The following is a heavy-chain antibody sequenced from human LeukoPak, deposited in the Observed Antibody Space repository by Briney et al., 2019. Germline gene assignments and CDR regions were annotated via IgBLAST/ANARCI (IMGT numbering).Heavy chain of an antibody. J-gene: IGHJ5*02. CDR2: IFPGDSNT. D-gene: IGHD6-13*01. CDR1: GYNFTRYW. V-gene: IGHV5-51*01. Sequence: ESLKLSCKGSGYNFTRYWIGWVRQMPGKGLDLMGNIFPGDSNTTYSPSFQGQVTISADKSINTAYLQWSTLRASDTAIYYCARQGSSWSCPWGQGTLVTVSS. CDR3: ARQGSSWSCP.